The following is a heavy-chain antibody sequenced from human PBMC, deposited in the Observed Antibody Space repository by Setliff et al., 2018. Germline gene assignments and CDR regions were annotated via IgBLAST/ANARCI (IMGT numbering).Heavy chain of an antibody. CDR2: IYIGGSA. CDR3: ARSFSRREKFLLDY. J-gene: IGHJ4*02. V-gene: IGHV4-4*07. Sequence: SETLSLTCTVSGGSMSFSYWSWIRQPAGKGLEWIGHIYIGGSANYNPSLKSRVTISMDTSKNQFSLKVSSVTAADTAVYYCARSFSRREKFLLDYWGQGALVTVSS. CDR1: GGSMSFSY.